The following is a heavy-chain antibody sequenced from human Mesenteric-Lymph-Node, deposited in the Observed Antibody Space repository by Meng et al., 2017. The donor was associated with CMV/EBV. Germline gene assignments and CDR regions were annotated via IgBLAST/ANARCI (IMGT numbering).Heavy chain of an antibody. Sequence: ASVKVSCKASGYTFTSYDINWVRQATGQGLEWMGWMNPNSGNTGYAQKFQDRITMTRNTSISTAYMELSSLRPEDTAMYFCARGTREGAPGHWGQGTLVTVSS. CDR2: MNPNSGNT. CDR1: GYTFTSYD. D-gene: IGHD1-26*01. J-gene: IGHJ4*02. CDR3: ARGTREGAPGH. V-gene: IGHV1-8*01.